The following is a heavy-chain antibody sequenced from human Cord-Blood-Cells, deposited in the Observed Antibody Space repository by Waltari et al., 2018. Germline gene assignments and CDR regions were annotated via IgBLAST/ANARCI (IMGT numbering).Heavy chain of an antibody. CDR1: GYTFTGYY. CDR3: ARDGGYCSSTSCYMFDY. V-gene: IGHV1-2*04. CDR2: INPNSGGT. D-gene: IGHD2-2*02. J-gene: IGHJ4*02. Sequence: QVQLVQSGAEVKKPGASVKVSCKASGYTFTGYYMHWVRQATGQGLEWMGWINPNSGGTNYAQKFQGWVTMTRDTSISTAYMELSRLRSDDTAVYYCARDGGYCSSTSCYMFDYWGQGTLVTVSS.